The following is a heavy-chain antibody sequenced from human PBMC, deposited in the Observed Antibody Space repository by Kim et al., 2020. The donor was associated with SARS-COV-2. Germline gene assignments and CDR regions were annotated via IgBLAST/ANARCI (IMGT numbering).Heavy chain of an antibody. D-gene: IGHD6-19*01. J-gene: IGHJ3*02. V-gene: IGHV3-9*01. CDR1: GFTFDDYA. CDR3: AKDHGSGWPLGDAFDI. CDR2: ISWNSGSI. Sequence: GGSLRLSCAASGFTFDDYAMHWVRQAPGKGLEWVSGISWNSGSIGYADSVKGRFTISRDNAKNSLYLQMNSLRAEDTALYYCAKDHGSGWPLGDAFDIWGQGTMVTVSS.